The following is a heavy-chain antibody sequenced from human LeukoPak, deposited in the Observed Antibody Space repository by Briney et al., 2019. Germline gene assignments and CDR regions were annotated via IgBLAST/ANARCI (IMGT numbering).Heavy chain of an antibody. V-gene: IGHV4-30-4*01. J-gene: IGHJ4*02. Sequence: SETLSLTCNVSGGSISGDDFFWSWIRQSPGKGLEWIGYIYYNGNANYNPSLKSRLTISVDSSKNQFSLKLSSVTAADTAVYFCARELPDYELHTYYFDRWGLGTLVTVSS. CDR1: GGSISGDDFF. D-gene: IGHD4-17*01. CDR2: IYYNGNA. CDR3: ARELPDYELHTYYFDR.